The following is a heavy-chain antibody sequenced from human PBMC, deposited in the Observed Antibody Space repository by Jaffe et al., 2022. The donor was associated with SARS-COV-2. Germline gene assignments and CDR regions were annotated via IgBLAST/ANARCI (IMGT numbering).Heavy chain of an antibody. Sequence: QITLKESGPTVVKPTQTLTLTCTFSGFSLTGGGVGVGWVRQPPGQALEWLALVYWDDEKRYNPSLRSRLTITKDTSRNQVVLTMTDMDPADTATYYCAHRRDPRLFDPWGQGILVTVSS. J-gene: IGHJ5*02. V-gene: IGHV2-5*02. CDR2: VYWDDEK. CDR1: GFSLTGGGVG. CDR3: AHRRDPRLFDP. D-gene: IGHD6-25*01.